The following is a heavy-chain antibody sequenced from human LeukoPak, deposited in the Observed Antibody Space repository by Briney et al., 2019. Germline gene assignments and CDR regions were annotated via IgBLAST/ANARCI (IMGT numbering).Heavy chain of an antibody. J-gene: IGHJ6*03. CDR3: ASFYCSGGSCYQYFSYYYMDV. CDR1: GYSISSDYY. CDR2: IYHSGST. D-gene: IGHD2-15*01. V-gene: IGHV4-38-2*02. Sequence: PSETLSLTCTVSGYSISSDYYWGWIRQPPGKGLEWIGSIYHSGSTYYNPSLQSRVTISVDTSKNQFSLKLNSVTAADTAVYYCASFYCSGGSCYQYFSYYYMDVWGKGTTVTISS.